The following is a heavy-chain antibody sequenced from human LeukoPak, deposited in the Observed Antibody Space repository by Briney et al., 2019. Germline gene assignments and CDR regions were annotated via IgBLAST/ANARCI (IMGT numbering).Heavy chain of an antibody. J-gene: IGHJ4*02. CDR2: ISGSGMSI. CDR3: ARHSNKYNDY. Sequence: TGGSLRLSCAASGFTFSSYSMNWVRQAPGKGLEWVSYISGSGMSIYYADSVRGRFTISRDNAKNSLYLQMNSLRDEDTAVYYCARHSNKYNDYWGQGTLVTVSS. V-gene: IGHV3-48*02. CDR1: GFTFSSYS. D-gene: IGHD1-14*01.